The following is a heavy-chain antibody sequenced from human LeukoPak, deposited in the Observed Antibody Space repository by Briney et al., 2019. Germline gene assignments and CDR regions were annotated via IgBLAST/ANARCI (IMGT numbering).Heavy chain of an antibody. CDR2: ISGSGGST. Sequence: GGSLRLSCAASGFTFSSYAMSWVRQAPGKGLEWVSAISGSGGSTYYADSVKGRFTISRDNSKNTLYLQMNSLRAEDTAVYYCAKDGSSHVVVENFDYWGQGALVTVSS. D-gene: IGHD2-15*01. CDR1: GFTFSSYA. J-gene: IGHJ4*02. V-gene: IGHV3-23*01. CDR3: AKDGSSHVVVENFDY.